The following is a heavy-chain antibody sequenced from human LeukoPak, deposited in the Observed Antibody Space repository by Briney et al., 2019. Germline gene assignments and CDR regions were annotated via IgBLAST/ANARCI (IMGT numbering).Heavy chain of an antibody. V-gene: IGHV1-18*01. J-gene: IGHJ4*02. D-gene: IGHD1-14*01. CDR1: GYTFTSYG. Sequence: ASVKDSCKASGYTFTSYGISWVRHAPGERVEWMGWVSAYNGNTNYAQKLQGRVTMTTDTSTSTAYMELRSLRSDDTAVYYCARDRGVPEYWGQGTLVTVSS. CDR2: VSAYNGNT. CDR3: ARDRGVPEY.